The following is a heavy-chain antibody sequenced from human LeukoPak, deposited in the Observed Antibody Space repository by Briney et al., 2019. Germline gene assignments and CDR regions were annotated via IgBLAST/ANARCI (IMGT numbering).Heavy chain of an antibody. J-gene: IGHJ4*02. CDR2: IIPIFGTA. D-gene: IGHD2-2*02. Sequence: SVKVSCKASGGTFSSYAISWVRQAPGQGLEWMGGIIPIFGTANYAQKFQGRVTITADESTSTAYMELSSLRSEDTAVYYCARGYTLEGQRYFDYWGQGTLVTVSS. V-gene: IGHV1-69*13. CDR3: ARGYTLEGQRYFDY. CDR1: GGTFSSYA.